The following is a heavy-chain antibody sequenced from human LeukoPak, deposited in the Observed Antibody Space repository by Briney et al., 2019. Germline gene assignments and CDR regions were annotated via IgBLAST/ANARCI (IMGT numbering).Heavy chain of an antibody. CDR1: GASFRGYY. CDR3: AVGSCSGGSCYSDPRDDY. J-gene: IGHJ4*02. V-gene: IGHV4-34*01. CDR2: INRRGFT. Sequence: SQTLSPTCAVSGASFRGYYWSWIRQPPRKGLEWIGEINRRGFTNYNPSLNSRVTISVDTSKNQFSLKLSSVTAADTAIYYCAVGSCSGGSCYSDPRDDYWGQGTLVRVSS. D-gene: IGHD2-15*01.